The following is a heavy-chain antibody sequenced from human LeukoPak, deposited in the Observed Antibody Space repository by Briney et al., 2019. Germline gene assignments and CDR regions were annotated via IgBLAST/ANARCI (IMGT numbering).Heavy chain of an antibody. CDR2: ISSSGSST. CDR1: GFTFSNYE. V-gene: IGHV3-48*03. D-gene: IGHD5-12*01. CDR3: GRGPGYRSDY. Sequence: PGGSLRLSCATSGFTFSNYEMSWVRQTPGKGLEWVSYISSSGSSTYYADSVKGRFTISRDNTKNSLYLQMNSLTVEDTAVYYCGRGPGYRSDYWGQGTLVTVSS. J-gene: IGHJ4*02.